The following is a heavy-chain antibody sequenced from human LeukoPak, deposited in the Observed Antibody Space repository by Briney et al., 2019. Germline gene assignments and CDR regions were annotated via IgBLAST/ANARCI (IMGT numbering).Heavy chain of an antibody. J-gene: IGHJ5*02. Sequence: SETLSLTCAVYGGSFSGYYWSWIRQPPGKGLEWIGEINHSGSTNYNPSLKSRVTISVDTSKNQFSLKLSSVTAADTAVYYCARVRSHYYDSSGYSSWFDPWGQGTLVTVSS. CDR3: ARVRSHYYDSSGYSSWFDP. V-gene: IGHV4-34*01. CDR2: INHSGST. D-gene: IGHD3-22*01. CDR1: GGSFSGYY.